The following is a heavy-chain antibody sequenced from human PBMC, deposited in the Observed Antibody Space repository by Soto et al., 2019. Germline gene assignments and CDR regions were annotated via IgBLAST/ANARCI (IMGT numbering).Heavy chain of an antibody. CDR2: IRSKVNSYAT. D-gene: IGHD7-27*01. Sequence: GGSLRLSCAASGFTFSGSAMHWVRQASGKGLEWVGRIRSKVNSYATAYAASVKGRFTISRDDSKNTAYLQMNSLKTEDTAVYYCTKTGDLAAFDIWGQGTMVTVSS. J-gene: IGHJ3*02. V-gene: IGHV3-73*01. CDR1: GFTFSGSA. CDR3: TKTGDLAAFDI.